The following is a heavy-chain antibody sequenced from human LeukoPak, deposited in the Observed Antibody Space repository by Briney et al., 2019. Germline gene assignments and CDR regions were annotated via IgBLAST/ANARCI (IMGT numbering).Heavy chain of an antibody. CDR1: GFTFSGYG. D-gene: IGHD3-22*01. CDR2: LSFDGSNK. J-gene: IGHJ4*02. Sequence: GGSLGPSFAAPGFTFSGYGMHWVRRAPGKGLEWVAVLSFDGSNKYYADSVKGRFTISRDNSKNTLYLQMNSLRAEDTAVYYCAKGYKGGFTMIVVAPDYWGQGTLVTVSS. CDR3: AKGYKGGFTMIVVAPDY. V-gene: IGHV3-30*18.